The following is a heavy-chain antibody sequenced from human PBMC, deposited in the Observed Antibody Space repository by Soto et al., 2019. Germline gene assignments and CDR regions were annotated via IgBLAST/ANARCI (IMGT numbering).Heavy chain of an antibody. CDR3: ARGLISGSHYSGGWYYFDS. J-gene: IGHJ4*02. V-gene: IGHV4-34*01. D-gene: IGHD1-26*01. CDR2: INHSGSA. CDR1: GWSFSVDI. Sequence: PSDTLSLTRNVYGWSFSVDIWTWIRQTPGKGLQWIGQINHSGSANYNPSLKSRVTISVHTSSSQFSLELSSVTAADTAVYYCARGLISGSHYSGGWYYFDSWGQGTQVTVS.